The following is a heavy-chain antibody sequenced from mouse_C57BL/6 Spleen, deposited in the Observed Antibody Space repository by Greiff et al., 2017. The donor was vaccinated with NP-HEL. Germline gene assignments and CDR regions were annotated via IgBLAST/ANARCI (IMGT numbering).Heavy chain of an antibody. V-gene: IGHV1-69*01. J-gene: IGHJ2*01. CDR3: ARGRVVARYFDY. Sequence: VQLQQSGAELVMPGASVKLSCKASGYTFTSYWMHWVKQRPGQGLEWIGEIDPSDSYTNYNQKFKGKSTLTVDKSSSTAYMQLSSLTSEDSAVYYCARGRVVARYFDYWGQGTTLTVSS. CDR1: GYTFTSYW. CDR2: IDPSDSYT. D-gene: IGHD1-1*01.